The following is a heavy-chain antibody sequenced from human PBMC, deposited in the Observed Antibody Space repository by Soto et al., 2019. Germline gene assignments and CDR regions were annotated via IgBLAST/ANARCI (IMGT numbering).Heavy chain of an antibody. D-gene: IGHD5-12*01. CDR1: GGSFSGYY. CDR2: INHSGST. Sequence: SETLSLTCAVYGGSFSGYYWSWIRQPPGKGLEWIGEINHSGSTNYNPSLKSRVTISVDTSKNQFSLKLSSVTAADTAVYYCARARLSYFYYWGQGTLVTVSS. J-gene: IGHJ4*02. CDR3: ARARLSYFYY. V-gene: IGHV4-34*01.